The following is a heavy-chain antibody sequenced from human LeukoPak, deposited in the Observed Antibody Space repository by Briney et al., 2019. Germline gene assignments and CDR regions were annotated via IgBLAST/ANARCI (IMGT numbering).Heavy chain of an antibody. J-gene: IGHJ4*02. CDR2: IYTSGST. V-gene: IGHV4-4*07. D-gene: IGHD3-3*01. CDR3: ARGNFWSGYPYCFDY. Sequence: PSETLSLTCTVSGGSISSYYWSWIRQPAGQGLEWIGRIYTSGSTNYNPSLKSRVSMSVDTSKNQFSLKLSSVTAADAAVYYCARGNFWSGYPYCFDYWGQGTGVTVSS. CDR1: GGSISSYY.